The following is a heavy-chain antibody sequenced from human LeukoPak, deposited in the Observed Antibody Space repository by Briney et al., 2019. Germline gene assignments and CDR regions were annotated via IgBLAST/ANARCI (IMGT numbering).Heavy chain of an antibody. CDR2: ISGSGGST. Sequence: GGSLRLSCAASGFTFSSYAMSWVRQAPGKGLEWVSAISGSGGSTYYADSVKGRFTISRDNSKNTLYLQMDSLRAEDTAVYYCAKSPIWSGYYYMDVWGKGTTVTVSS. CDR1: GFTFSSYA. D-gene: IGHD3-3*01. J-gene: IGHJ6*03. CDR3: AKSPIWSGYYYMDV. V-gene: IGHV3-23*01.